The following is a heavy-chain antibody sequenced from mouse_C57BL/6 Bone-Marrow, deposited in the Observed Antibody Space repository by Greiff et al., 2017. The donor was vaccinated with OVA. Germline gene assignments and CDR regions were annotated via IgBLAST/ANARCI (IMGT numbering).Heavy chain of an antibody. CDR2: IDPANGNT. J-gene: IGHJ3*01. V-gene: IGHV14-3*01. CDR3: ASKGYYGYDEGFAY. CDR1: GFNIKNTY. Sequence: EVKVVESVAELVRPGASVKLSCTASGFNIKNTYMHWVKQRPEQGLEWIGRIDPANGNTKYAPKFQGKATITADTSSNTAYLQLSSLTSEDTAIYYCASKGYYGYDEGFAYWGQGTLVTVSA. D-gene: IGHD2-2*01.